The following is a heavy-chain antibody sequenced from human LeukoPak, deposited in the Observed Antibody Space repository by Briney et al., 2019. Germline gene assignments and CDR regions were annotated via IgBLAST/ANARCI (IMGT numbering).Heavy chain of an antibody. J-gene: IGHJ4*02. Sequence: GGSLRLSCAASGFTFSNYAMSWVRQAPGKGLEWVSTISGSGGDTYYADSVKGRFTISRDNSKNTLYLQMNSLRAEDTAVYYCAREKSKWLRLRPFDYWGQGTLVTVSS. CDR3: AREKSKWLRLRPFDY. CDR2: ISGSGGDT. CDR1: GFTFSNYA. V-gene: IGHV3-23*01. D-gene: IGHD5-12*01.